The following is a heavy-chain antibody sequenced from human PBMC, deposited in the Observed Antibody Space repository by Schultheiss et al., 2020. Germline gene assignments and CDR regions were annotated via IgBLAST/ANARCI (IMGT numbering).Heavy chain of an antibody. CDR1: GFTFSSYE. CDR3: ARDRARYCNSITCGAWW. D-gene: IGHD2/OR15-2a*01. V-gene: IGHV3-48*03. Sequence: GGSLRLSCAASGFTFSSYEMNWVRQAPGKGLEWVSYISSSGSTIYYADSVKGRFTISRDNSKNTLYLQMNSLRDEDTAVYYCARDRARYCNSITCGAWWWGQGTLVTVSS. J-gene: IGHJ4*02. CDR2: ISSSGSTI.